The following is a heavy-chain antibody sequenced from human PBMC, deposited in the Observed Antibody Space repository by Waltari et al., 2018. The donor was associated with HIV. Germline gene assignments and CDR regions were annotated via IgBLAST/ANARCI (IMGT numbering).Heavy chain of an antibody. J-gene: IGHJ4*02. D-gene: IGHD3-10*01. CDR1: GLPFSFYW. CDR3: ATTHGSGDYDNDFDY. Sequence: EVRLVESGGGWFQPGGSLTLTCETSGLPFSFYWLSWVRQAPGKGLEWVANINQAGTERHYVDSVRGRFTISRDNGKRSSFLQMNSLTVEDTAVYYCATTHGSGDYDNDFDYWGQGTLV. V-gene: IGHV3-7*01. CDR2: INQAGTER.